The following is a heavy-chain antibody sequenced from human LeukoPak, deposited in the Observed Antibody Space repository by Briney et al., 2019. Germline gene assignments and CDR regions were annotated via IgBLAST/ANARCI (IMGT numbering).Heavy chain of an antibody. CDR1: GFTFSSYA. J-gene: IGHJ4*02. Sequence: PGRSLRLSCAASGFTFSSYAMYWVRQAPGKGLEWVAVISYDGSNKYYADSVKGRFTISRDNSKNTSYLQMNSLRGDDTAVYYCARERRVRYFDYWGQGTLVTVSS. CDR3: ARERRVRYFDY. V-gene: IGHV3-30-3*01. CDR2: ISYDGSNK.